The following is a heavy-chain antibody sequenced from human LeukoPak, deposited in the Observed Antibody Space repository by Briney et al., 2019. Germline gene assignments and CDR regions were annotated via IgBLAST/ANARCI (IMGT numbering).Heavy chain of an antibody. D-gene: IGHD3-22*01. V-gene: IGHV3-48*01. CDR1: GFTFSTYG. CDR2: ISSSGSTI. Sequence: PGRSLRLSCAASGFTFSTYGMHWVRQAPGKGLEWVSYISSSGSTIYYADSVKGRFTISRDNSKNTLYLQMNSLRAEDTAVYYCAKEGTYYYDSSGYYSWGQGTLVTVSS. CDR3: AKEGTYYYDSSGYYS. J-gene: IGHJ4*02.